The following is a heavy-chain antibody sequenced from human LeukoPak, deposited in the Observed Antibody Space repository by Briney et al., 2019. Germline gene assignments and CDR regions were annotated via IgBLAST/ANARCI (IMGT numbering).Heavy chain of an antibody. CDR3: ARGGDDYGDGYFDL. D-gene: IGHD4-17*01. J-gene: IGHJ2*01. CDR1: GGTFSSYA. Sequence: ASVKVSCKASGGTFSSYAISWVRQAPGQGLEWMGRIIPILGIANYAQKFQGRVTITADKSTSTAYMELSSLRSEDTTVYYCARGGDDYGDGYFDLWGRGTLVTVSS. V-gene: IGHV1-69*04. CDR2: IIPILGIA.